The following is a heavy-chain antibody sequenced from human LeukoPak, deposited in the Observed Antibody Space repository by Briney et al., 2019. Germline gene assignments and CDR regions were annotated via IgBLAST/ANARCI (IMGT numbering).Heavy chain of an antibody. CDR3: ARGGPYEYVWGSYRPFDY. J-gene: IGHJ4*02. Sequence: ASVKVSCKASGGTFSSYAISWVRQAPGQGLEWMGRINPNSGGTNYAQKFQGRVTMTRDTSISTAYMELSRLRSDDTAVFYCARGGPYEYVWGSYRPFDYWGQGTLVTVSS. D-gene: IGHD3-16*02. CDR2: INPNSGGT. CDR1: GGTFSSYA. V-gene: IGHV1-2*06.